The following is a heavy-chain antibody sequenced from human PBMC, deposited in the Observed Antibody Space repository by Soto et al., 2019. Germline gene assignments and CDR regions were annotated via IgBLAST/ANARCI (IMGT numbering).Heavy chain of an antibody. J-gene: IGHJ4*02. CDR1: GGTFSAYC. CDR2: INHSGST. CDR3: ARDKITGLFDY. Sequence: SQTLRLTCGVSGGTFSAYCSPGIRQPPGTGLEWIGEINHSGSTNYNPSLKSRVTISVDTSKNQFSLKLTSVTAADTAVYYCARDKITGLFDYWGQG. V-gene: IGHV4-34*01. D-gene: IGHD2-8*02.